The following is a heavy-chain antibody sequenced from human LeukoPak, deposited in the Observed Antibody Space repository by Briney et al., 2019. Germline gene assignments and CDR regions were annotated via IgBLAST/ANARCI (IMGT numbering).Heavy chain of an antibody. V-gene: IGHV3-21*01. CDR2: ISSSSSYI. Sequence: GGSLRLSCAASGFTFSSYWMNWARQAPGKGLEWVSSISSSSSYIYYADSVKGRFTISRDNAKNSLYLQMNSLRAEDTAVYYCARVRVTGYPADYYYYGMDVWGQGTTVTVSS. CDR1: GFTFSSYW. D-gene: IGHD3-9*01. J-gene: IGHJ6*02. CDR3: ARVRVTGYPADYYYYGMDV.